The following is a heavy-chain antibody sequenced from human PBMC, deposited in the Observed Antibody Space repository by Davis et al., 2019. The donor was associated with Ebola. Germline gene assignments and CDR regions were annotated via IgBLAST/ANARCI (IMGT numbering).Heavy chain of an antibody. V-gene: IGHV3-23*01. D-gene: IGHD1-7*01. CDR3: ARQVWNFDNWFDP. CDR2: ISGSGGST. CDR1: GFTFSSYA. J-gene: IGHJ5*02. Sequence: GESLKISCAASGFTFSSYAMNWVRQAPGKGLEWVSAISGSGGSTYYADSVKGRFTISRDNAKNSLYLQMNSLRAEDTAVYYCARQVWNFDNWFDPWGQGTLVTVSS.